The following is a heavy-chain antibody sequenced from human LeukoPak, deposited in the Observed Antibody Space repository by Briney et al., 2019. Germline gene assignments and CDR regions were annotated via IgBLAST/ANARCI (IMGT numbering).Heavy chain of an antibody. CDR1: GFTFSSSW. J-gene: IGHJ6*02. Sequence: GGSLRLSCAASGFTFSSSWMHWVRQAPGKGLVWVSRINSDGSSTNYADSVKGRFTISRDNSKNTLYLQMNSLRAEDTAVYYCARVSVAGHTYYYYGMDVWGQGTTVTVSS. D-gene: IGHD6-19*01. CDR2: INSDGSST. V-gene: IGHV3-74*01. CDR3: ARVSVAGHTYYYYGMDV.